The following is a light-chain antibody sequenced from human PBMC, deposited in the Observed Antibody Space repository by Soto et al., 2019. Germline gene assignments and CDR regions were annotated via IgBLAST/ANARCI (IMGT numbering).Light chain of an antibody. J-gene: IGKJ4*01. CDR3: QQRSNWPT. Sequence: DIVLTQSPGTLSLSPGESATLSCRASQSVDSTYVTWYQQKPGQAPRLLNYGTSGRATGIPARFSGSGSGTDYTLTISSLEPEDFAVYYCQQRSNWPTFGGGTKVDIK. V-gene: IGKV3D-20*02. CDR1: QSVDSTY. CDR2: GTS.